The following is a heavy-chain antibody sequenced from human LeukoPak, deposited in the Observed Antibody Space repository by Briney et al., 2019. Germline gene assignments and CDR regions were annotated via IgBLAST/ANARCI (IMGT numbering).Heavy chain of an antibody. V-gene: IGHV1-18*04. J-gene: IGHJ6*02. CDR1: GYTFTGYY. D-gene: IGHD3-10*01. CDR3: ARGSIGPVGLWFGELPYYYYGMDV. Sequence: ASVKVSCKASGYTFTGYYMHWVRQAPGQGLEWMGWISAYNGNTNYAQKLQGRVTMTTDTSTSTAYMELRSLRSDDTAVYYCARGSIGPVGLWFGELPYYYYGMDVWGQGTTVTVSS. CDR2: ISAYNGNT.